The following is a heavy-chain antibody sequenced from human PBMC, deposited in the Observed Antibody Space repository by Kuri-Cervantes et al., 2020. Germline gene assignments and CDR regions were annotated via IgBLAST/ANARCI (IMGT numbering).Heavy chain of an antibody. V-gene: IGHV4-39*07. J-gene: IGHJ6*03. CDR1: GGSISSSSYY. CDR2: IYYSGST. Sequence: SETLSLTCTVSGGSISSSSYYWGWIRQPPGKGLEWIGSIYYSGSTYYNPSLKSRVTISVDKSKNQFSLKLSSVTAADTAVYYCARDDYGYYYMDVWGKGTTVTVSS. CDR3: ARDDYGYYYMDV.